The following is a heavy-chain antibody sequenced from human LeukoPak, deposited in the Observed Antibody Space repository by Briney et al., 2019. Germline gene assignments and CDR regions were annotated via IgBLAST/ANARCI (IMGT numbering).Heavy chain of an antibody. J-gene: IGHJ4*02. V-gene: IGHV1-8*01. Sequence: ASVKVSCKASGYTFTSYDINWVRQATGQGPEWMGWMNPNSGNTGSAQKFQGRLTMTRNTSTRTVYMELSGLRSEDTAVYYCARGNWGYYGQSILDYWGQGTLVTVSS. D-gene: IGHD3-3*01. CDR2: MNPNSGNT. CDR1: GYTFTSYD. CDR3: ARGNWGYYGQSILDY.